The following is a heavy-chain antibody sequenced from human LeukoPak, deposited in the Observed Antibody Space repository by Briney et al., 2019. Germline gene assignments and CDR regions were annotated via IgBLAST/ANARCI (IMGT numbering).Heavy chain of an antibody. CDR2: ISSSSSYI. CDR3: ARDLRVAPYYGHYYGMDV. V-gene: IGHV3-21*01. Sequence: GGSLRLSCAASGFTFSSYSMNWVRQAPGKGLEWVSSISSSSSYIYYADSVKGRFTISRDNAKNSLYLQMNSLRAEDTAVYYCARDLRVAPYYGHYYGMDVWGQGTTVTVSS. CDR1: GFTFSSYS. J-gene: IGHJ6*02. D-gene: IGHD3-10*01.